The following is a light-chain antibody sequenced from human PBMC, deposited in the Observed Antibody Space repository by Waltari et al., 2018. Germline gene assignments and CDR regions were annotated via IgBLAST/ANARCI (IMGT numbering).Light chain of an antibody. J-gene: IGKJ2*01. CDR1: QRIRNF. CDR2: AAS. Sequence: DIQMTQSPSSLSASVGDRVTITCRASQRIRNFLNWYQQKPGKAPKLLIYAASSLQGGVPSRFSGSGSGTDFTLTISSLQPEDFATYSCQQSYSSPYTFGQGTKLQIK. CDR3: QQSYSSPYT. V-gene: IGKV1-39*01.